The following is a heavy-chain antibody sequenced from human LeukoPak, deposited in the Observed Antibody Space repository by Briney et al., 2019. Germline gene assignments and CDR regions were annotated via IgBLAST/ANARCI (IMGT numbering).Heavy chain of an antibody. Sequence: PGGSLRLSCAASGFTFSSYATSWVRQAPGKGLEWVSAISGSGGSTYYADSVKGRFTISRDNSKNTLYLQMNSLRAEDTAVYYCVKGLPLAAAGTVVAFDIWGQGTMVTVSS. CDR3: VKGLPLAAAGTVVAFDI. J-gene: IGHJ3*02. CDR2: ISGSGGST. CDR1: GFTFSSYA. D-gene: IGHD6-13*01. V-gene: IGHV3-23*01.